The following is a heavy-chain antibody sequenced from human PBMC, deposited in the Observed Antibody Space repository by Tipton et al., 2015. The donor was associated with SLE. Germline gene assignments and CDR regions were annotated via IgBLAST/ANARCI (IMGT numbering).Heavy chain of an antibody. V-gene: IGHV4-38-2*02. J-gene: IGHJ6*02. Sequence: TLSLTCTVSGGSISSHYWSWIRQPPGKGLEWIGSIYHSGSTYYNPSLKSRVTISVDTSKNQFSLKLSSVTAADTAVYYCAREELTGMDVWGQGTTVTVSS. CDR3: AREELTGMDV. CDR2: IYHSGST. CDR1: GGSISSHY. D-gene: IGHD1-7*01.